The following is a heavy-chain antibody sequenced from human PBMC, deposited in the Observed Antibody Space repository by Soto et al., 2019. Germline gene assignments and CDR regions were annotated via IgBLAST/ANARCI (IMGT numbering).Heavy chain of an antibody. CDR1: GFTFSSYS. CDR3: GKEPRGSVWSGRSY. D-gene: IGHD6-19*01. Sequence: GGSLRLSCAACGFTFSSYSISWVRQASWKGLEWVSAISGNGADTLYADSVRGRFTISRDNSKDPLFLQMNSLRADDTGVSYCGKEPRGSVWSGRSYWGQGILVAVSS. J-gene: IGHJ4*02. V-gene: IGHV3-23*01. CDR2: ISGNGADT.